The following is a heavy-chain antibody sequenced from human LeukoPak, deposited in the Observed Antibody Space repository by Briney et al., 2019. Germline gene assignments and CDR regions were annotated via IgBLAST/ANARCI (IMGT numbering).Heavy chain of an antibody. J-gene: IGHJ4*02. CDR3: ATIKRGNIFGYFDF. D-gene: IGHD5-18*01. CDR2: MLDTVTT. V-gene: IGHV4-59*11. CDR1: GGSINSHY. Sequence: PSETLSLTCTVSGGSINSHYWSWIRQPPGKGLEWIGYMLDTVTTKDNPSLKSRFTLSADTSKNQFSLRLTSVTAADTAVYYCATIKRGNIFGYFDFWGQGIPVTVSS.